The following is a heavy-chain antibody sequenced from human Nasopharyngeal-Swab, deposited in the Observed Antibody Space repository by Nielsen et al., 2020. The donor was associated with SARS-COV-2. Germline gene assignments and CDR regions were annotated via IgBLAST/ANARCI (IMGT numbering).Heavy chain of an antibody. V-gene: IGHV4-34*01. Sequence: SQTLSLTCAVYGGSFSSSYWTWIRQPPGNALEWVGDITPSGGTNYNPSLKRRVTISTDTSKNQFTLNLDSLSAADTATYYCATYSSTRKYYMEVLGTGTTVTVSS. CDR3: ATYSSTRKYYMEV. J-gene: IGHJ6*03. D-gene: IGHD6-13*01. CDR2: ITPSGGT. CDR1: GGSFSSSY.